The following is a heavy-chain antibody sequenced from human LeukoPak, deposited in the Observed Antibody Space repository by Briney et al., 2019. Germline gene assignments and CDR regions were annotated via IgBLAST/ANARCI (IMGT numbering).Heavy chain of an antibody. V-gene: IGHV3-48*03. D-gene: IGHD6-19*01. Sequence: GGSLRLSCAASGFTFSSYEMNWVRQAPGKGLEWASYISSSGSTIYYADSVKGRFTISRNNAKKSLYLQMNSLRAEDTAVYYCASGGAVAGTGPNGAFDIWGQGTMVTVSS. CDR1: GFTFSSYE. J-gene: IGHJ3*02. CDR3: ASGGAVAGTGPNGAFDI. CDR2: ISSSGSTI.